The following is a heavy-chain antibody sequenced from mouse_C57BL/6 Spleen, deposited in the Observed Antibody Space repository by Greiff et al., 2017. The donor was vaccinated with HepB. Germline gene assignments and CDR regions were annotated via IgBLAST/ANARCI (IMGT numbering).Heavy chain of an antibody. CDR2: ISDGGSYT. D-gene: IGHD2-2*01. J-gene: IGHJ2*01. Sequence: EVKLQESGGGLVKPGGSLKLSCAASGFTFSSYAMSWVRQTPEKRLEWVATISDGGSYTYYPDNVTGRFTISRDNAKNHLYLQMSHLKSEDTALYYCARDRGGRIGLREVFDYWGQGTTLTVSS. CDR1: GFTFSSYA. CDR3: ARDRGGRIGLREVFDY. V-gene: IGHV5-4*01.